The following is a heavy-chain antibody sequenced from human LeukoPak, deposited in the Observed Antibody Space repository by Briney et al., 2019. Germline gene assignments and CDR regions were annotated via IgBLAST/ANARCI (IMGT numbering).Heavy chain of an antibody. CDR2: ISSSSSYI. D-gene: IGHD3-22*01. CDR1: GFTFSSYS. CDR3: ASDHIGYYDSSGYQTDDY. J-gene: IGHJ4*02. Sequence: GGSLRLSCAASGFTFSSYSMNWVRQAPGKGLEWVSSISSSSSYIYYADSVKGRFTISRDNAKNSLYLQMNSLRAEDTAVYYCASDHIGYYDSSGYQTDDYWGQGTLVTVSS. V-gene: IGHV3-21*01.